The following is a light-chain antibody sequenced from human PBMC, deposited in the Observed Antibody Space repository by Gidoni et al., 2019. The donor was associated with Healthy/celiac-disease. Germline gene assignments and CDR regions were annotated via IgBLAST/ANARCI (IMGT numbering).Light chain of an antibody. V-gene: IGKV4-1*01. CDR2: WAS. J-gene: IGKJ5*01. Sequence: DIVMTQSPDSLAVSLGERATINCKSSQSILYSSNNQNYLAWYQQKPGQPPKLLIYWASTRESGVPDRFSGSGSGTDFTLTISSLQAEDVAVYYCQQYYGTPITFXXXTRLEIK. CDR1: QSILYSSNNQNY. CDR3: QQYYGTPIT.